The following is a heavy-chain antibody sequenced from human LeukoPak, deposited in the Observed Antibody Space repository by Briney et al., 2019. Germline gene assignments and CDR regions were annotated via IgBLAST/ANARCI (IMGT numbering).Heavy chain of an antibody. CDR1: GYTFTSYD. CDR2: MNPNSGNT. CDR3: ARGAESYGHHYYYGMDV. J-gene: IGHJ6*02. V-gene: IGHV1-8*01. D-gene: IGHD5-18*01. Sequence: ASVKVSCKASGYTFTSYDINWVRQATGQGLEWMGWMNPNSGNTGYAQKFQGRVTMTRNTSISTAYMELSSLRSEDTAVYYCARGAESYGHHYYYGMDVWGQGTTVTVSS.